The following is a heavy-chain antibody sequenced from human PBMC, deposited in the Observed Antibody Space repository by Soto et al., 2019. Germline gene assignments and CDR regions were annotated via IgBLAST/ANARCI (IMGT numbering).Heavy chain of an antibody. CDR3: ARVARGSSMAPSDY. CDR2: ISAYNGNT. J-gene: IGHJ4*02. D-gene: IGHD3-10*01. Sequence: ASVKVSCKASGYTFTSYGISWVRQAPGQGLEWMGWISAYNGNTNYAQKLQGRVTMTTDESTSTAYMELSSLRSEDTAVYYCARVARGSSMAPSDYWGQGTLVTVSS. CDR1: GYTFTSYG. V-gene: IGHV1-18*01.